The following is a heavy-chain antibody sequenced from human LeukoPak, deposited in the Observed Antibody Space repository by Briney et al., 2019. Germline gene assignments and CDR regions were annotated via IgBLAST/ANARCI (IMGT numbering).Heavy chain of an antibody. CDR3: AKYCGGDCSGAFHI. Sequence: GGSLRLSCAASGFTFSSYGMHWVRQAPGKGLEWVAVISYDGSNKYYADSVKGRFTISRDNSKNTLYLQMNSLRAEDTAVYYCAKYCGGDCSGAFHIWGQGTMVTVSS. V-gene: IGHV3-30*18. CDR1: GFTFSSYG. CDR2: ISYDGSNK. J-gene: IGHJ3*02. D-gene: IGHD2-21*02.